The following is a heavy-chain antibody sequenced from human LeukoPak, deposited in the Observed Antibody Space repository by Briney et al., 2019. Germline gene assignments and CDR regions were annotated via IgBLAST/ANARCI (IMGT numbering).Heavy chain of an antibody. J-gene: IGHJ6*03. Sequence: GGSLRLSCAASGFTFSSYSMNWVRQAPGKGLEWVSPISRSSSYIYYADSVKGRFTISRDNAKNSLYRQMNSLRAEDTAIYYCARDPYSGSYGDSCYYYMDVWGKGTTVTISS. CDR3: ARDPYSGSYGDSCYYYMDV. CDR1: GFTFSSYS. CDR2: ISRSSSYI. V-gene: IGHV3-21*01. D-gene: IGHD1-26*01.